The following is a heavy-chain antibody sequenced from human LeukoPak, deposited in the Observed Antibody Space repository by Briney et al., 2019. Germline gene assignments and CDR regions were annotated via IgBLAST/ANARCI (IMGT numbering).Heavy chain of an antibody. CDR3: ARPGRGFCTSCSFDY. CDR2: ISSSSSYI. J-gene: IGHJ4*02. Sequence: GGSLRLSCAASGFTFSSYSMNWVRQAPGKGLEWVSSISSSSSYIYYADSVKGRFTISRDNAKNSLYLQMNSLRAEDTAVYYCARPGRGFCTSCSFDYWGQGTLVTVSS. V-gene: IGHV3-21*01. CDR1: GFTFSSYS. D-gene: IGHD2-2*01.